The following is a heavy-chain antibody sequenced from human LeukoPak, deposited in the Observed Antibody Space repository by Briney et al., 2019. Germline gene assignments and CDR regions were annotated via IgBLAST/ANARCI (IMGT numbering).Heavy chain of an antibody. D-gene: IGHD5-24*01. CDR2: IKQDGSEK. J-gene: IGHJ4*02. CDR3: ARDGGLSEMATPFDY. CDR1: GFTFSSYW. V-gene: IGHV3-7*04. Sequence: GGSLKLSCAASGFTFSSYWMSWVRQAPGKGLEWVANIKQDGSEKYYVDSMKGPFTISRDTAKNSLYLQMNSMRVEDTAVYYCARDGGLSEMATPFDYWGQGTLVTVSS.